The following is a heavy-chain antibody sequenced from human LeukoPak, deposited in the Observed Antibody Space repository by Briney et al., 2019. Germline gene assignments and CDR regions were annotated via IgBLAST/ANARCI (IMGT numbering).Heavy chain of an antibody. V-gene: IGHV4-34*01. CDR3: ARHDIVVVPAAPGIDAFDI. D-gene: IGHD2-2*01. Sequence: SETLSLTCAVYGGSFSGYYWSWIRQPPGKGLEWIGEINHSGSTNYNPSLKSRVTISVDTSKNQFSLKLSSVTAADTAVYYCARHDIVVVPAAPGIDAFDIWGQGTMVTVSS. CDR2: INHSGST. CDR1: GGSFSGYY. J-gene: IGHJ3*02.